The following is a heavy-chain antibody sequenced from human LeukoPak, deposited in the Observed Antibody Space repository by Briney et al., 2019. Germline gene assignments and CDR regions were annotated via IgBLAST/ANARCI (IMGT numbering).Heavy chain of an antibody. CDR1: GGSISSYY. CDR2: IYYSGST. J-gene: IGHJ4*02. D-gene: IGHD3-22*01. Sequence: SETLSLTCTVSGGSISSYYWSWIRQPPGKGLEWIGYIYYSGSTNYNPSLKSRVTISVDTSKNQFSLKLSSVTAADTAVYYCASPGSSGSYFDYWGQGTLVTVSS. CDR3: ASPGSSGSYFDY. V-gene: IGHV4-59*08.